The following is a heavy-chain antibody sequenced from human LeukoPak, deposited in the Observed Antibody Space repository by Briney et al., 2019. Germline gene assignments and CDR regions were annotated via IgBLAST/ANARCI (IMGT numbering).Heavy chain of an antibody. V-gene: IGHV4-59*01. CDR2: IDYSGST. CDR3: ARDSSAGSGYDHSDY. D-gene: IGHD5-12*01. CDR1: GDSISSYY. J-gene: IGHJ4*02. Sequence: SEALSPTCTVSGDSISSYYWSWIRQPPGKGLEWIGYIDYSGSTNYNPSLKSRVTISADTSKNQLSLKVSSVTAADTAVYYCARDSSAGSGYDHSDYWGQGTLVIVSS.